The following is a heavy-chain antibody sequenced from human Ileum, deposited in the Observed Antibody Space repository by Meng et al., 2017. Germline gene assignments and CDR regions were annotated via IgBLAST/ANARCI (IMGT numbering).Heavy chain of an antibody. J-gene: IGHJ5*02. CDR3: ARGGPWFDP. V-gene: IGHV4-34*01. CDR2: INHSGST. CDR1: GGSLSGYY. Sequence: QLRLQQGVAGLLKPSETLSLTCAVYGGSLSGYYWSWIRQPPGKGLEWIGEINHSGSTNYNPSLKSRVTISVDTSKNQFSLKLSSVTAADTAVYYCARGGPWFDPWGQGTLVTVSS.